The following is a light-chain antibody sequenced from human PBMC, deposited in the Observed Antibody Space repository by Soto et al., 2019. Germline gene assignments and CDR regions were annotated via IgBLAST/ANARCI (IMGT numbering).Light chain of an antibody. CDR1: QSVRNNY. CDR2: DAS. V-gene: IGKV3-20*01. CDR3: QQYGSSPLT. J-gene: IGKJ4*01. Sequence: ELVLTQSPDTLSLSPGERATLSCRASQSVRNNYLAWYQQKPGQAPRFLIYDASSRATGIPDRFSGSGSGTDFTLTISRLEPEDFAVYYCQQYGSSPLTFGGGTKWIS.